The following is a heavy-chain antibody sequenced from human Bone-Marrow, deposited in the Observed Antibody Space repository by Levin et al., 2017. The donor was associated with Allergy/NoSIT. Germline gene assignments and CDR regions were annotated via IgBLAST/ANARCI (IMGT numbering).Heavy chain of an antibody. V-gene: IGHV3-23*01. CDR3: AKDEENGDYGPAWFDS. Sequence: GGSLRLSCAASGFTFSSYAMSWVRQAPGKGLEWVSAISDRGGSKYYAGSVKGRFTISRDSSKSTLYLQLNSLRAEDTAVYYCAKDEENGDYGPAWFDSWGQGTLVTVSS. J-gene: IGHJ5*01. CDR2: ISDRGGSK. CDR1: GFTFSSYA. D-gene: IGHD4-17*01.